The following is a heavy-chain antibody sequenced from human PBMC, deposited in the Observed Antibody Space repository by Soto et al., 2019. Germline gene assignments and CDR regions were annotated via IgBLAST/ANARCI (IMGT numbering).Heavy chain of an antibody. D-gene: IGHD2-2*01. CDR3: ARVYVDQLLRGLFYYYYGMDV. Sequence: QVQLVESGGGVVQPGRSLRLSCAASGFTFSSYAMHWVRQPPGKGLEWVAVISYDGSKKYYADSVKGRFTISRDNSKNTLYLQMNSLRAEDTAVYYCARVYVDQLLRGLFYYYYGMDVWGQGTTVTVSS. CDR2: ISYDGSKK. J-gene: IGHJ6*02. V-gene: IGHV3-30-3*01. CDR1: GFTFSSYA.